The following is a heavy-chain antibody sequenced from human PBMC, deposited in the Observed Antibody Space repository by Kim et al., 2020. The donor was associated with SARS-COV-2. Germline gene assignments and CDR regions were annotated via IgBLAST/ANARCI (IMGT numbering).Heavy chain of an antibody. J-gene: IGHJ4*02. CDR2: IIHESSYK. CDR3: GSSTAFDY. V-gene: IGHV3-21*01. CDR1: GFTFSSYS. Sequence: GGSLRLSCAASGFTFSSYSMNWVRQAPGKGPEWVSSIIHESSYKYYADLVKGRFTISRDNAKNSLYLQMNSRRVEDTAVFYCGSSTAFDYWDQGTPCTV.